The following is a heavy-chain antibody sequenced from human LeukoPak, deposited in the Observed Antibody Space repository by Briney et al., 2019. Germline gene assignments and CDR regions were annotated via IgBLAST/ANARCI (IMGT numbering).Heavy chain of an antibody. CDR2: IKQDGSEK. CDR1: GFTFSSYW. CDR3: ARDGEQWLVDLFDY. Sequence: GVTLRLSCAASGFTFSSYWMSWVPQAPGKVLEWVANIKQDGSEKYYVDSVKGRFTISRDNAKNSLYLQMNSLRAEDTAVYYCARDGEQWLVDLFDYWGQGTLVTVSS. D-gene: IGHD6-19*01. J-gene: IGHJ4*02. V-gene: IGHV3-7*01.